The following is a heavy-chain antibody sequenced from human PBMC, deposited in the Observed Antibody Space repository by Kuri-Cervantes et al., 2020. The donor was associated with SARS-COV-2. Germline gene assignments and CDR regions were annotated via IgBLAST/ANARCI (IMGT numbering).Heavy chain of an antibody. CDR2: ISYDGSNK. J-gene: IGHJ4*02. CDR3: TTAPTPIVVVVAATY. V-gene: IGHV3-30-3*01. D-gene: IGHD2-15*01. Sequence: GESLKISCAASGFTFSSYAMHWVRQAPGKGLEWVAVISYDGSNKYYADSVKGRFTISRDNSKNTLYLQMNSLRTEDTAVYYCTTAPTPIVVVVAATYWGQGTLVTVSS. CDR1: GFTFSSYA.